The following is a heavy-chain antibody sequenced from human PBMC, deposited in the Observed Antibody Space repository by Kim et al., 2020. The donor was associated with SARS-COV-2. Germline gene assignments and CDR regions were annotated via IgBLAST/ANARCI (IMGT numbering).Heavy chain of an antibody. Sequence: PGSVTGRFTISRKNAKTSLYLQMNSRRAGDTAVYYCARGYSSSWYWAFDIWGQGTMVTVSS. J-gene: IGHJ3*02. D-gene: IGHD6-13*01. V-gene: IGHV3-13*01. CDR3: ARGYSSSWYWAFDI.